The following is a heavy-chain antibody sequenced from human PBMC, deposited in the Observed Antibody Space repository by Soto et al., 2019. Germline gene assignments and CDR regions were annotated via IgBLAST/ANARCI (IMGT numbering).Heavy chain of an antibody. CDR3: ARPASHYDTYSFGY. CDR2: IYPSNSET. CDR1: GYTFTSYW. V-gene: IGHV5-51*01. D-gene: IGHD3-22*01. J-gene: IGHJ4*02. Sequence: GESLKISCKASGYTFTSYWIGWVRQMPGKGLEWMGIIYPSNSETRFSPSFQGQVTLSADKSIFTAYLQWSSLKALDTAIYYCARPASHYDTYSFGYWGQGTLVTVSS.